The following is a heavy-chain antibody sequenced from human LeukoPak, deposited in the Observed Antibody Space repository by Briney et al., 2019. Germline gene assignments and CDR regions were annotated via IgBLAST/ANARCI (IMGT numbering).Heavy chain of an antibody. CDR2: ISSDGGAM. CDR3: ARAALLTGGGYHFDS. Sequence: GGSLRLSCAASGFTFSDCYMTWIRQAPGKGLEWVSSISSDGGAMYYADSVKGRFTVSRDNARNSLYLQMNSLSAEDTAVYFCARAALLTGGGYHFDSWGQGTLVTVSS. V-gene: IGHV3-11*01. CDR1: GFTFSDCY. J-gene: IGHJ4*02. D-gene: IGHD7-27*01.